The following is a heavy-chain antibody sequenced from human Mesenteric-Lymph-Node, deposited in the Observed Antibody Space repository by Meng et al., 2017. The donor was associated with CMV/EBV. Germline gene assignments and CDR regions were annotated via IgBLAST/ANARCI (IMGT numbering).Heavy chain of an antibody. D-gene: IGHD2-8*01. J-gene: IGHJ4*02. Sequence: SSKRHYWGGISQRAGEGLEWLGRIYYTGGTYYNQSLKSRVTIYVDTPKNQFSLKLSSVTAADPAVYYCARREGEVCNNGVCYAPFDYWGQGTLVTVSS. CDR3: ARREGEVCNNGVCYAPFDY. V-gene: IGHV4-39*01. CDR1: SSKRHY. CDR2: IYYTGGT.